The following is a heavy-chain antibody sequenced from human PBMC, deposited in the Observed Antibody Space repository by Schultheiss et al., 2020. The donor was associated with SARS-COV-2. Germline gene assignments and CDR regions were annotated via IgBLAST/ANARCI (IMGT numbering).Heavy chain of an antibody. Sequence: SETLSLTCTVSGGSISSYYWSWIRQPPGKGLEWIGYIYYSGSTNYNPSLKSRVTISVDTSKNQFSLKLSSVTAADTAVYYCARADPRYCSGGSCFLDFDYLSQGTLVTVSS. CDR1: GGSISSYY. CDR2: IYYSGST. D-gene: IGHD2-15*01. CDR3: ARADPRYCSGGSCFLDFDY. V-gene: IGHV4-59*01. J-gene: IGHJ4*02.